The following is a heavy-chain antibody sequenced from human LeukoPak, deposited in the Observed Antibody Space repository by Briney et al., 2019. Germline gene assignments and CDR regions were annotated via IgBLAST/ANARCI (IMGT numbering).Heavy chain of an antibody. D-gene: IGHD3-22*01. J-gene: IGHJ4*02. Sequence: GESLKISCKGSGYSFTSYWIGWVRQMPGKGLEWMGIIYPGDSDTRYSPSFQGQVTISADKSISTAYQQWSSLKASDTAMYYCARLTYYYDSSGYYLDYWGQGTLVTVSS. CDR2: IYPGDSDT. CDR1: GYSFTSYW. CDR3: ARLTYYYDSSGYYLDY. V-gene: IGHV5-51*01.